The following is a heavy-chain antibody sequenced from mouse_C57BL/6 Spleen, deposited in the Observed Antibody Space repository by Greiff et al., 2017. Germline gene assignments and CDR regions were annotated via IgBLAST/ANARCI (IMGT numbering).Heavy chain of an antibody. CDR2: IDPSDSYT. V-gene: IGHV1-50*01. J-gene: IGHJ2*01. Sequence: QVQLKQPGAELVKPGASVKLSCKASGYTFTSYWMQWVKQRPGQGLEWIGEIDPSDSYTNYNQKFKGKATLTVDTSSSTAYMQLSSLTSEDSAVYYCARRGYDEGGFDYWGQGTTLTVSS. CDR1: GYTFTSYW. CDR3: ARRGYDEGGFDY. D-gene: IGHD2-2*01.